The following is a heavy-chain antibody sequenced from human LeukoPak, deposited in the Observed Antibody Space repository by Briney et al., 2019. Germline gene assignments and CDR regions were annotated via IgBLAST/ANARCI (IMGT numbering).Heavy chain of an antibody. D-gene: IGHD6-19*01. J-gene: IGHJ4*02. CDR1: GGSFSGYY. CDR3: AREAGSGWYGGTRREFDS. V-gene: IGHV4-34*01. CDR2: INHSGST. Sequence: PSETLSLTCAVYGGSFSGYYWSWIRQPPGKGLEWIGEINHSGSTNCNPSLESRVTISVDTSKNQFSLKLSSVTAADTAVYYCAREAGSGWYGGTRREFDSWGQGTLVTVSS.